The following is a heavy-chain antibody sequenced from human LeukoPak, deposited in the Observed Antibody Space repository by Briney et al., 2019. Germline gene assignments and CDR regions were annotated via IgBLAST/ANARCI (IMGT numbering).Heavy chain of an antibody. CDR3: VRVSRNGAFDI. D-gene: IGHD2-8*01. J-gene: IGHJ3*02. V-gene: IGHV4-39*07. CDR2: IYYSGST. Sequence: SETLSLTCTVSGGSISSSSYYWGWIRQPPGKGLEWIGSIYYSGSTYYNPSLKSRVTISVDTSKNQFSLKLSSVTAADTAVYYCVRVSRNGAFDIWGQGTMVTVSS. CDR1: GGSISSSSYY.